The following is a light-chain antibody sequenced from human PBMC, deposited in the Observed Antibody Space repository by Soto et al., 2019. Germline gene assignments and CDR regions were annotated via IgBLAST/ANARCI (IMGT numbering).Light chain of an antibody. J-gene: IGKJ4*01. CDR3: QQRSDWPST. CDR1: QSVSSY. Sequence: EIVLTQSPATLSLSPGERATLSCRTSQSVSSYLAWYQQKPGQAPRLLIYDASNRATGIPARFSGSGSGTDFTLTITGLEPEEFAVYYCQQRSDWPSTFGGGTKVEI. CDR2: DAS. V-gene: IGKV3-11*01.